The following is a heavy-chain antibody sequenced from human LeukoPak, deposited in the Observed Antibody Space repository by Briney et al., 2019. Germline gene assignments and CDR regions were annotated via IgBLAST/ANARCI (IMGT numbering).Heavy chain of an antibody. D-gene: IGHD1-7*01. Sequence: GGSLRLSRAASGFTFSSFAMHWVRQAPGKGLEWVAVISYDGSNEYYADSVKGRFTISRDNAKNSLYLQMNSLRAEDTAVYYCARDGLELSADAFDIWGQGTMVTVSS. V-gene: IGHV3-30-3*01. CDR3: ARDGLELSADAFDI. CDR1: GFTFSSFA. CDR2: ISYDGSNE. J-gene: IGHJ3*02.